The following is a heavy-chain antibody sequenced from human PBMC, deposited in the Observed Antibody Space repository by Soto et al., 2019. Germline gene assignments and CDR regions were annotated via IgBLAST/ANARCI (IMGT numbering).Heavy chain of an antibody. CDR2: IYYSGST. CDR3: AKSGSFFRPSLGYFDY. CDR1: GGSISSYY. Sequence: PSETLSLTCTVSGGSISSYYWSWIRQPPGKGLEWIGYIYYSGSTNYNPSLKSRVTISVDTSKNQFSLKLISDDTAVYYCAKSGSFFRPSLGYFDYWGQGTLVTVSS. V-gene: IGHV4-59*01. J-gene: IGHJ4*02. D-gene: IGHD1-26*01.